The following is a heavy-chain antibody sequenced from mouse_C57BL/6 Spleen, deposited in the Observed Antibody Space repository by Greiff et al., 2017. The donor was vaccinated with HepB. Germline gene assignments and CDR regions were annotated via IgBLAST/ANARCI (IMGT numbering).Heavy chain of an antibody. J-gene: IGHJ1*03. CDR2: IWSGGST. CDR3: ARKGGRPYWYFDV. D-gene: IGHD3-3*01. CDR1: GFSLTSYG. V-gene: IGHV2-2*01. Sequence: VQLQQSGPGLVQPSQSLSITCTVSGFSLTSYGVHWVRQSPGKGLEWLGVIWSGGSTDYNAAFISRLSISKDNSKSQVFFKMNSLQADDTAIYYCARKGGRPYWYFDVWGTGTTVTVSS.